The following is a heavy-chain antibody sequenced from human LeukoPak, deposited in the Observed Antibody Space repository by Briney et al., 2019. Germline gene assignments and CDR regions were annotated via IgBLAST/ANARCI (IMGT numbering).Heavy chain of an antibody. CDR1: GGTFNIYA. V-gene: IGHV1-69*05. Sequence: ASVKVSYKASGGTFNIYAISWVRQAPGQGLEWMGGIIPIFGTANYAQKFQGRVTMTRDMSTSTVYMELSRLRSEDTAVYYCAREGIAAAGRWAFDPWGQGTLVTVSS. CDR2: IIPIFGTA. CDR3: AREGIAAAGRWAFDP. D-gene: IGHD6-13*01. J-gene: IGHJ5*02.